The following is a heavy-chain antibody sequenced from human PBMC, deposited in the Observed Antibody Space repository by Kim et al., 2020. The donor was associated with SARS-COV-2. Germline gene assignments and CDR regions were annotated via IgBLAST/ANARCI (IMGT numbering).Heavy chain of an antibody. CDR2: ISYDGSNK. Sequence: GGSLRLSCAASGFTFSSYAMHWVRQAPGKGLEWVALISYDGSNKYYADSVKGRFTISRDNSKNTLYLQVNSLRAEDTAVYYCASDSGSYFDYWGQGTLVT. CDR1: GFTFSSYA. D-gene: IGHD1-26*01. V-gene: IGHV3-30-3*01. CDR3: ASDSGSYFDY. J-gene: IGHJ4*02.